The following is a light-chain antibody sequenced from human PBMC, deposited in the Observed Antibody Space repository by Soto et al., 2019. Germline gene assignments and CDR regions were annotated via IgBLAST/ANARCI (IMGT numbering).Light chain of an antibody. CDR3: AAWDDSLNGYV. CDR1: SFNIGNNA. Sequence: QLVLTQPPSVSEAPRQRVTISCSGSSFNIGNNAVNWYQQLPGKAPKLLIYYDDLLPSGVSDRFSGSKSGTSASLAISGLQSEDEADYYCAAWDDSLNGYVFGTGTKLTVL. CDR2: YDD. J-gene: IGLJ1*01. V-gene: IGLV1-36*01.